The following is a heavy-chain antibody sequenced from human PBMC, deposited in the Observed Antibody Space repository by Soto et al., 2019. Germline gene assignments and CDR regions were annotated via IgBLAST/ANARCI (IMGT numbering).Heavy chain of an antibody. CDR1: GFIFSGSA. J-gene: IGHJ4*02. CDR2: IRNKANGYAT. D-gene: IGHD4-17*01. V-gene: IGHV3-73*01. Sequence: VQLVESGGGLVQPGGSLILSCAASGFIFSGSAMHWVRQASGKGLEWVGRIRNKANGYATAYAASVKGRFTISRDDSKNTAYLQMNSLKTEDTAVYYCTRYGDYKFDYWGQGTLVTVSP. CDR3: TRYGDYKFDY.